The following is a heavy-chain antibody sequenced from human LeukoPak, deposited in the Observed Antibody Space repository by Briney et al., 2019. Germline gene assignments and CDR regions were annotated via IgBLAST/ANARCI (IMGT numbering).Heavy chain of an antibody. CDR1: GYTFTSYG. J-gene: IGHJ3*02. CDR3: ARDTYYYDSSGYYRFSSQNDAFDI. D-gene: IGHD3-22*01. Sequence: ASVEVSCKASGYTFTSYGISWVRQAPGQGLEWMGWISAYNGNTNYAQKLQGRVTMTTDTSTSTAYMELRSLRSDDTAVYYCARDTYYYDSSGYYRFSSQNDAFDIWGQGTMVTVSS. CDR2: ISAYNGNT. V-gene: IGHV1-18*01.